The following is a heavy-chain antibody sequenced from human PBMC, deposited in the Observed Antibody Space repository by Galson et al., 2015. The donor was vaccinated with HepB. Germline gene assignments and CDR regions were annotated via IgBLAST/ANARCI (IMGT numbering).Heavy chain of an antibody. Sequence: SVKVSCKASGYTFTSYYMHWVRQAPGQGLEWMGIINPSGGSTSYAQKFQGRVTMTRDTSTSTVYMELSSLRSEDTAVYYCARVTGLLYTTLYFDLWGRGTLVTVSS. CDR1: GYTFTSYY. D-gene: IGHD3-3*01. V-gene: IGHV1-46*01. J-gene: IGHJ2*01. CDR2: INPSGGST. CDR3: ARVTGLLYTTLYFDL.